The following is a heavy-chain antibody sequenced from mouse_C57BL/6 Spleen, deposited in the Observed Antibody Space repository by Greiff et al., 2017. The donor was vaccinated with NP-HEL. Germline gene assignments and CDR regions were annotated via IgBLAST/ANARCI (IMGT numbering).Heavy chain of an antibody. D-gene: IGHD1-1*01. CDR1: GFTFSSYA. J-gene: IGHJ2*01. CDR2: ISSGGDYI. CDR3: TRGGGTVPFDY. V-gene: IGHV5-9-1*02. Sequence: EVHLVESGEGLVKPGGSLKLSCAASGFTFSSYAMSWVRQTPEKRLEWVAYISSGGDYIYYADTVKGRFTISRDNARNTLYLQMSSLKSEDTAMYYCTRGGGTVPFDYWGQGTTLTVSS.